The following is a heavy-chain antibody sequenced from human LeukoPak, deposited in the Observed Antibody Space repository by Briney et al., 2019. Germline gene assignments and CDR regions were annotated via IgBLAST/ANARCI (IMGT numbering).Heavy chain of an antibody. CDR2: IKSDGGTT. J-gene: IGHJ4*02. D-gene: IGHD4-17*01. V-gene: IGHV3-15*01. CDR1: GFTFNNAW. Sequence: GGSLRLSGAASGFTFNNAWMSWVRQAPGKGLEWIGRIKSDGGTTDYAAPVKGRFTISRDDSKNTLYLQMNSLKAEDTAVYYCTTDLGDYGDYVRCWGQGTLVTVSS. CDR3: TTDLGDYGDYVRC.